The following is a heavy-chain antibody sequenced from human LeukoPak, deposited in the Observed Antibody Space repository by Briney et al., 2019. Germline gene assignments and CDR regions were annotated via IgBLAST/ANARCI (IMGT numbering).Heavy chain of an antibody. V-gene: IGHV3-66*02. Sequence: GGSLRLSCAASGFTVSSNYMSCVRQAPGKGLEWVSDIYSGVSTYYADSVKSRFTNSRDNSKNTMYLQMNSMRAEDTAVYYCARVFTHIVVVPAATTLYYYYYMDVWGKGTTVTVSS. D-gene: IGHD2-2*01. CDR1: GFTVSSNY. J-gene: IGHJ6*03. CDR2: IYSGVST. CDR3: ARVFTHIVVVPAATTLYYYYYMDV.